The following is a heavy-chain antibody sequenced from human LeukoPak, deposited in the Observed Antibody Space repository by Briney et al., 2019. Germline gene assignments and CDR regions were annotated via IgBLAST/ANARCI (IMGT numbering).Heavy chain of an antibody. J-gene: IGHJ4*02. CDR3: ARGWYSSGWTSDY. CDR1: GYTFTGYY. CDR2: INPNSGGT. V-gene: IGHV1-2*02. D-gene: IGHD6-25*01. Sequence: ASVKVSCKASGYTFTGYYMHWVRQAPGQGLEWMGWINPNSGGTNYAQKFQGRVTMTRDTSTSTAYMELRSLRSDDTAVYYCARGWYSSGWTSDYWGQGTLVTVSS.